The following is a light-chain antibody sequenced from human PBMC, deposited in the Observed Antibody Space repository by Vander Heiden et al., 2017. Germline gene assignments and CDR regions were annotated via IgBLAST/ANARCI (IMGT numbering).Light chain of an antibody. J-gene: IGKJ1*01. Sequence: DLQMTQSPSTLSASVGDRGIITRRASQSISGQLAWYQQKPRRTHKLLIFKVSTLESGVPCRFSGSGSGTEFTLTISNLQPYDCATYYCQSRTFGQGTKVEIK. CDR2: KVS. V-gene: IGKV1-5*03. CDR1: QSISGQ. CDR3: QSRT.